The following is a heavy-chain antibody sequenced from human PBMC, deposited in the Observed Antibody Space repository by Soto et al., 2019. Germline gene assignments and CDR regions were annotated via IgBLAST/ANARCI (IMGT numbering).Heavy chain of an antibody. CDR2: IRSKANSYAT. D-gene: IGHD2-15*01. J-gene: IGHJ6*02. Sequence: GESLKISCAASGFTFSGSAMHWVRQASGKGLEWVGRIRSKANSYATAYAASVKGRFTISRDDSKNTAYLQMNSLKTEDTAVYYCTRDGGNQPLYYYYGMDVWGQGTTVTVS. CDR1: GFTFSGSA. CDR3: TRDGGNQPLYYYYGMDV. V-gene: IGHV3-73*01.